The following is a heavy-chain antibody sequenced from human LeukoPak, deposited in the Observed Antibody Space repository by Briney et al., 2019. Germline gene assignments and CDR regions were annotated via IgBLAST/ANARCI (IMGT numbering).Heavy chain of an antibody. D-gene: IGHD3-10*01. V-gene: IGHV7-4-1*02. CDR3: ARGFGLFDYYTSADDY. CDR1: GYTFTSYS. Sequence: GASVKVSCKASGYTFTSYSMSWVRQAPGQGLEWMGWINTNTGNPTYAQAFTGRFVFSLDTSVTTAYLQISRLKAEDTAVYYCARGFGLFDYYTSADDYWGQGTLVIVSS. J-gene: IGHJ4*02. CDR2: INTNTGNP.